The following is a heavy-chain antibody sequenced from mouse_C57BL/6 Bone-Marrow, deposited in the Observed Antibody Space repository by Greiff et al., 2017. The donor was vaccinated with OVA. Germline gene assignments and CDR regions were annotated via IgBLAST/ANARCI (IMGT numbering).Heavy chain of an antibody. CDR3: TRSYYYGNYGSYFDY. CDR2: IYPGNSDT. CDR1: GYTFTSYW. Sequence: EVQLQQSGTVLARPGASVKMSCKTSGYTFTSYWMHWVKQRPGQGLEWIGAIYPGNSDTSYNQKFKGKAKLTAVTSASTAYMELSSLTNEDSAVYYCTRSYYYGNYGSYFDYWGQGTTLTVSS. V-gene: IGHV1-5*01. D-gene: IGHD2-1*01. J-gene: IGHJ2*01.